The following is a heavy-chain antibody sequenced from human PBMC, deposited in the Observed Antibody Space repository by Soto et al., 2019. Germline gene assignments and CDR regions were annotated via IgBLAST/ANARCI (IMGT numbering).Heavy chain of an antibody. V-gene: IGHV3-15*01. CDR1: GFTFSNAG. J-gene: IGHJ4*02. Sequence: GGSLRLSCAASGFTFSNAGMSWVRQAPGKGLEWVGRIKSKTDGGTTDYAAPVKGRFTISRDDSKNTLYLQMNSMKTEVTAVYYCTTAVLWFGELFDSWGQGTLVPVSS. CDR3: TTAVLWFGELFDS. CDR2: IKSKTDGGTT. D-gene: IGHD3-10*01.